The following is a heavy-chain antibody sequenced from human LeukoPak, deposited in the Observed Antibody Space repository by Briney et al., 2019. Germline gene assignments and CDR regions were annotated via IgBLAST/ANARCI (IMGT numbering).Heavy chain of an antibody. CDR2: IGTASDT. V-gene: IGHV3-13*01. CDR3: ARGPPRGKYYYMDV. D-gene: IGHD1-1*01. J-gene: IGHJ6*03. CDR1: GFTFSSFD. Sequence: PGGSLRLSCAASGFTFSSFDMHWVRQPTGQGLGWVSTIGTASDTYYPGSVEGRFTLSRDNAKNSSYLQMNSLTAGDTAVYYCARGPPRGKYYYMDVWGKGTTVTVSS.